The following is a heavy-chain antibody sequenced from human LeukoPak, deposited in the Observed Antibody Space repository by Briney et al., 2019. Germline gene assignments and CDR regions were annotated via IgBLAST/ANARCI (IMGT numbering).Heavy chain of an antibody. CDR1: GYSSSSFW. CDR3: ARLTSFADLLTATRRSWFDP. V-gene: IGHV5-51*01. D-gene: IGHD2-21*02. CDR2: IFPCDSDT. J-gene: IGHJ5*02. Sequence: GESLKISCKGSGYSSSSFWIAWVRQMPGKGLEWMGIIFPCDSDTRYRPSLQGQVTISVDKSIGTAFLQWSSLKSSDSAIYYCARLTSFADLLTATRRSWFDPWGQGTLVTVSS.